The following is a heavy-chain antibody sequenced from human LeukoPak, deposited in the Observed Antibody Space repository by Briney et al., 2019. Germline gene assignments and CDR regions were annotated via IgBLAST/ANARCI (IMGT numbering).Heavy chain of an antibody. Sequence: ASVKVSCKASGGTFSSYAISWVRQAPGQGLEWMGRIIPILGIANYAQKFQGRVTITADKSTSTAYTELSSLRSEDTAVYYCARAALYDFWSGYPTAGYYYGMDVWGQGTTVTVSS. J-gene: IGHJ6*02. D-gene: IGHD3-3*01. V-gene: IGHV1-69*04. CDR2: IIPILGIA. CDR3: ARAALYDFWSGYPTAGYYYGMDV. CDR1: GGTFSSYA.